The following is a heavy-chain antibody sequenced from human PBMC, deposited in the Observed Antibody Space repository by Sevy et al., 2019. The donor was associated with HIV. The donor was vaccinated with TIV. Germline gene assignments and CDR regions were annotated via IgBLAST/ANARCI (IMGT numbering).Heavy chain of an antibody. CDR2: IVPSFDLS. J-gene: IGHJ3*01. CDR1: GVTFSGYA. Sequence: ASVKVSCKASGVTFSGYAINWVRQTPGQGLEWMGWIVPSFDLSKYAQKFQGRVTFTANESTDTAYMKLRSLRSDDTAVYYCARPQRPSGYSSSGDAFDVWGHGTMVTVSS. V-gene: IGHV1-69*13. CDR3: ARPQRPSGYSSSGDAFDV. D-gene: IGHD6-13*01.